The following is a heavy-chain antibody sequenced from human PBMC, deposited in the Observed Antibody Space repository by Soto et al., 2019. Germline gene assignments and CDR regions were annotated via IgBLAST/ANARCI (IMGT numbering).Heavy chain of an antibody. CDR1: GDSVSSNSAA. CDR2: TYYRSKWYN. CDR3: ARDGVSSTEYTWNYGTYFDY. Sequence: SQTLSLTCAISGDSVSSNSAAWNWIRPSPSRGLEWLGRTYYRSKWYNDYAVSVKSRITINPDTSKNQFSLQLNSVTPDDTAMYYCARDGVSSTEYTWNYGTYFDYWGQGALVTVSS. V-gene: IGHV6-1*01. D-gene: IGHD1-7*01. J-gene: IGHJ4*02.